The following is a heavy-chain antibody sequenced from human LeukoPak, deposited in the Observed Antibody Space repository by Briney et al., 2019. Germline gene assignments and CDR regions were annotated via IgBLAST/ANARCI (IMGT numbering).Heavy chain of an antibody. D-gene: IGHD3-22*01. CDR3: ARSRVGSYYYDSSGYVDY. Sequence: SETLSLTCAVYGGSFSGYYWCWIRQPPGKGLEWIGEINHSGSTNYNPSLKSRVTISVDTSKNQFSLKLSSVTAADTAVYYCARSRVGSYYYDSSGYVDYWGQGTLVTVSS. CDR2: INHSGST. V-gene: IGHV4-34*01. CDR1: GGSFSGYY. J-gene: IGHJ4*02.